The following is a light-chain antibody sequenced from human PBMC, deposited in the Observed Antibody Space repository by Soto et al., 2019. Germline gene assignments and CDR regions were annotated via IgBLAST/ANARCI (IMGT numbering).Light chain of an antibody. V-gene: IGLV2-14*03. J-gene: IGLJ1*01. Sequence: QSALTQPASVSGSPGQSITISCTGTSSDVGGFNSVSWYQLRPGTAPKLILYDVVDRPSGVSYRFSGSKSGNTASLTISGLQAADEADYFCSSYTSTMTNVFGSGTKLTGL. CDR2: DVV. CDR1: SSDVGGFNS. CDR3: SSYTSTMTNV.